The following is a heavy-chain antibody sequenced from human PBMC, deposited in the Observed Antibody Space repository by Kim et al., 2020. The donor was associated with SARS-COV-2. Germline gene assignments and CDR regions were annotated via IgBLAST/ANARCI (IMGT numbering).Heavy chain of an antibody. J-gene: IGHJ4*02. CDR2: NDGST. CDR3: AKFGSFDY. Sequence: NDGSTYYADSVKGRFTISRDNSRNTLYLQMHSLRAEDTAVYYCAKFGSFDYGGQGALVTVSS. V-gene: IGHV3-23*01. D-gene: IGHD3-10*01.